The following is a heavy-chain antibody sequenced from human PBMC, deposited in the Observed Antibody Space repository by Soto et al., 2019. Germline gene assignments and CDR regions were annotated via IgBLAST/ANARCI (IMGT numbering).Heavy chain of an antibody. CDR2: INPSGGTT. J-gene: IGHJ4*02. CDR1: GYTFTRYH. CDR3: ARVRGGGSDYFFDY. Sequence: VPVKVSCKASGYTFTRYHVHWVRQAHGQGLEWMAIINPSGGTTYYVQKFEGRVTLTTDTSTSTVYMELSSLGSDDTAVYYCARVRGGGSDYFFDYCGQGTLCTVSS. V-gene: IGHV1-46*01. D-gene: IGHD2-15*01.